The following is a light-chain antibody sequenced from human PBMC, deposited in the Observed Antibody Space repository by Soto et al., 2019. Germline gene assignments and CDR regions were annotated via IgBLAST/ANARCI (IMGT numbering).Light chain of an antibody. Sequence: QSALTQPASVSGSPGQSITISCTGTSSDVGGYNYVSWYQQHPGKAPKLMIYEVSNRPSGVSNRFSGSKSGNTASLTISGPQAEDEADYYCSSYTSSSTYVVFGGGTKVTVL. CDR2: EVS. J-gene: IGLJ2*01. CDR3: SSYTSSSTYVV. V-gene: IGLV2-14*01. CDR1: SSDVGGYNY.